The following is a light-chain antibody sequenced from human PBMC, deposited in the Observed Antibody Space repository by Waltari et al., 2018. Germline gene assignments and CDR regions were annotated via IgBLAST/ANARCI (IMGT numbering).Light chain of an antibody. Sequence: QSVLTQQPSVSGAPGQRVTISCTGSSANTGTGYDVHSYQQLPGTAPKLFIYGNSNRPSGVLDRFAGSKSGTSATLAMTVLQAEDEADYYCQSYASSLSGSVFGGGTKLTVL. CDR1: SANTGTGYD. CDR3: QSYASSLSGSV. CDR2: GNS. V-gene: IGLV1-40*01. J-gene: IGLJ2*01.